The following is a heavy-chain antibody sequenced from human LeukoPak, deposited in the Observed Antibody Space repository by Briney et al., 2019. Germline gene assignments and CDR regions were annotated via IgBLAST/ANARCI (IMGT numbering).Heavy chain of an antibody. Sequence: SETLSLTCTVSGGSISSSSYYRGWIRQPPGKGLEWIGSIYYSGSTYYNPSLKSRVTISVDTSKNQFSLKLSSVTAADTAVYYCALDLFGELSYWGQGTLVTVSS. V-gene: IGHV4-39*01. CDR2: IYYSGST. CDR3: ALDLFGELSY. J-gene: IGHJ4*02. D-gene: IGHD3-10*02. CDR1: GGSISSSSYY.